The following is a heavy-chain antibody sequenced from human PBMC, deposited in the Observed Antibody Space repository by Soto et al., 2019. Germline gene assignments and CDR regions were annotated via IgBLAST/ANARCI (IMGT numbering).Heavy chain of an antibody. CDR2: ISYDGSNK. CDR1: GFTFSSYG. Sequence: PGGSLRLSCAASGFTFSSYGMHWVRQAPGKGLEWVAVISYDGSNKYYADSVKGRFTISRDNSKNTLYLQMNSLRAEDTAVYYCAKVRDSSGYYSNPLFDYWGQGTLVTVS. V-gene: IGHV3-30*18. D-gene: IGHD3-22*01. CDR3: AKVRDSSGYYSNPLFDY. J-gene: IGHJ4*02.